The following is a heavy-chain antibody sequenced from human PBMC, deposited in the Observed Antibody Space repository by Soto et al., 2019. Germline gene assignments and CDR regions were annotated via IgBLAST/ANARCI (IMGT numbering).Heavy chain of an antibody. CDR1: GGSISSGGYY. CDR2: IYYSGST. CDR3: ARTLLVVEQLRGYYFDY. J-gene: IGHJ4*01. Sequence: SETLSLTCTVSGGSISSGGYYWSWIRQHPGKGLEWIGYIYYSGSTYYNPSLKSRVTISVDTSKNQFSLKLSSVTAADTAVYYCARTLLVVEQLRGYYFDYWGHGTLVTVSS. V-gene: IGHV4-31*03. D-gene: IGHD2-15*01.